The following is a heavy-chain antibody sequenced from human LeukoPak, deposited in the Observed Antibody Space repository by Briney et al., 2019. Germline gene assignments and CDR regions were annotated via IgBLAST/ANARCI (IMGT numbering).Heavy chain of an antibody. CDR1: GGSISTSNYY. CDR3: ASLLSGSYGGFDY. D-gene: IGHD1-26*01. V-gene: IGHV4-61*05. CDR2: IYYSGST. J-gene: IGHJ4*02. Sequence: SEALSLTCTVFGGSISTSNYYWGWIRQPPGKGLEWIGYIYYSGSTNYNPSLKSRVTISVDTSKNQLSLKLSSVTAADTAVYYCASLLSGSYGGFDYWGQGTLVTVSS.